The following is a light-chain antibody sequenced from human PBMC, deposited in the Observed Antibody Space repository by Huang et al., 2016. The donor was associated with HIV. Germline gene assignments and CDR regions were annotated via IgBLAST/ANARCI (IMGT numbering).Light chain of an antibody. V-gene: IGKV1-6*01. J-gene: IGKJ3*01. CDR3: LQDYNYTFT. Sequence: AIQMTQSPSSLSASVGDRVTITCRASQGIRNDLGWYQQKPGKAPKLLIYAAASLQSGVPARFSGSGSCTDFTLTISSLQPEDFATYYVLQDYNYTFTFGPGTKVDIK. CDR2: AAA. CDR1: QGIRND.